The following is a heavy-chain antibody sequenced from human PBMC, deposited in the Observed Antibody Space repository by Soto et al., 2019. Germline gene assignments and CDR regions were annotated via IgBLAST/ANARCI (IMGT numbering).Heavy chain of an antibody. CDR1: GYTFTSYA. V-gene: IGHV1-3*01. J-gene: IGHJ6*02. CDR3: ARGLVPHGMDV. CDR2: LNAGHGNT. Sequence: ASVKVSCKASGYTFTSYAMHWVRQAPGQRLEWMGWLNAGHGNTKYSQKFQGRVTITRDTSASTAYMELSSLRSEDTAVYYCARGLVPHGMDVWGQGTTVTVSS. D-gene: IGHD2-2*01.